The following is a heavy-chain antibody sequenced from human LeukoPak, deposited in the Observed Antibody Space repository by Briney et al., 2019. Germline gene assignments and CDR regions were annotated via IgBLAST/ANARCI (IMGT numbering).Heavy chain of an antibody. CDR1: GFTFSSYG. CDR3: AREIHYDSSDYFDY. D-gene: IGHD3-22*01. J-gene: IGHJ4*02. V-gene: IGHV3-33*01. CDR2: IWYDGSNK. Sequence: PGGSLRLSRAASGFTFSSYGMHWVRQAPGKGLEWVAVIWYDGSNKYYADSVKGRFTISRDNSKNTLYLQMNSLRAEDTAVYYCAREIHYDSSDYFDYWGQGTLVTVSS.